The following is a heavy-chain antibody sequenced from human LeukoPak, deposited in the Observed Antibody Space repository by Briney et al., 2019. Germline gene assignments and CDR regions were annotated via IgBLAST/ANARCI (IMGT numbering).Heavy chain of an antibody. CDR3: ASMDSYDSSGLYGVDAFYWYFDL. Sequence: PGGSLRLSCAASGFSVSSCYMSWVRQAPGKGLEWVSVMTRGRTTHYADSVKGRFAISRDTSENTLPLQMNSLRVEDTAVYFCASMDSYDSSGLYGVDAFYWYFDLWGRGTLVSVS. J-gene: IGHJ2*01. CDR1: GFSVSSCY. D-gene: IGHD3-22*01. CDR2: MTRGRTT. V-gene: IGHV3-66*01.